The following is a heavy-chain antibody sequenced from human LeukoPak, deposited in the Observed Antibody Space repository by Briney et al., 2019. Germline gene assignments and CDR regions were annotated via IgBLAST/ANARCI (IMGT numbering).Heavy chain of an antibody. D-gene: IGHD6-13*01. CDR3: ARKRNRSSSWYDY. J-gene: IGHJ4*02. CDR1: GGSFSGYY. Sequence: SETLPLTCAVYGGSFSGYYWSWIRQPPGKGLEWIGEINHSGSTNYNPSLKSRVTISVDTSKNQFSLKLSSVTAADTAVYYCARKRNRSSSWYDYWGQGTLVTVSS. V-gene: IGHV4-34*01. CDR2: INHSGST.